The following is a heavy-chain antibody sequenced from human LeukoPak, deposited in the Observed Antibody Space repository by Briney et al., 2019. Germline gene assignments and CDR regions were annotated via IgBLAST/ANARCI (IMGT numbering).Heavy chain of an antibody. CDR2: ISYDGSNK. D-gene: IGHD4-23*01. J-gene: IGHJ4*02. Sequence: GRSLRLSCAASGFTFSSYAMHWVRQAPGKGLEWVAVISYDGSNKYYADSVKGRFTISRDNSKNTLYLQMNSLRAEDTAVYYCARDLDYGGNSYYFDYWGQGTLVTVSS. CDR3: ARDLDYGGNSYYFDY. CDR1: GFTFSSYA. V-gene: IGHV3-30-3*01.